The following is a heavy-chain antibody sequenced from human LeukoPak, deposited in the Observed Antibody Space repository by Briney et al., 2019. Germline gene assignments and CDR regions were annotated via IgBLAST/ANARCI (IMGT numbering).Heavy chain of an antibody. J-gene: IGHJ4*02. D-gene: IGHD1-26*01. CDR3: ARGHQVGATSDY. Sequence: GASVNVSCKASGYTFTSYDINWVRQATGQGLEWMGWMNPNSGNTGYAQKFQGRVTMTRNTSISTAYMEPSSLRSEDTAVYYCARGHQVGATSDYWGQGTLVTVSS. V-gene: IGHV1-8*01. CDR1: GYTFTSYD. CDR2: MNPNSGNT.